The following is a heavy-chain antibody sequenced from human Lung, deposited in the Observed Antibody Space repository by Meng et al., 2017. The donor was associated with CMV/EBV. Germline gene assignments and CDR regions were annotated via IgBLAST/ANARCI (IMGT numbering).Heavy chain of an antibody. Sequence: FTSYGISWVRPAPGQGLEWMGWNNAYNGNTNYAQELQGRVTMAPDTSTSTAYMELRSLRSDDTAVYYCARGLGYCTNGVCYTGYAFDIWGQGTMVTVSS. CDR2: NNAYNGNT. J-gene: IGHJ3*02. CDR1: FTSYG. V-gene: IGHV1-18*01. D-gene: IGHD2-8*01. CDR3: ARGLGYCTNGVCYTGYAFDI.